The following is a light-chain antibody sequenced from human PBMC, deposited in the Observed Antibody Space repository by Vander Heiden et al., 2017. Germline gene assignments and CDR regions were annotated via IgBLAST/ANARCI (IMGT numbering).Light chain of an antibody. CDR3: QQYDNLLPFT. V-gene: IGKV1-33*01. CDR1: QDISNY. CDR2: DAS. J-gene: IGKJ3*01. Sequence: GDRVTITCQASQDISNYLNWYQQKPGKAPKLLIYDASNLETGVPSRFSRSGSGTDFTFTISSLQAEDIATYYCQQYDNLLPFTFGPGTKVDIK.